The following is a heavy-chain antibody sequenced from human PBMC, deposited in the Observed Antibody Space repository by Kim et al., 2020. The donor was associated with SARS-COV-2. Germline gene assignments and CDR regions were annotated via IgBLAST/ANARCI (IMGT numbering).Heavy chain of an antibody. CDR2: VSGGGDTT. CDR3: AKGDFFDSSGYYYDYYFYGMDV. D-gene: IGHD3-22*01. Sequence: GGSLRLSCAASGFTFTSYAMNWVRQAPGKGLEWVSGVSGGGDTTYYADSVKGRFTISRDNSKRTLYLQMNSLRAEDTAVYYCAKGDFFDSSGYYYDYYFYGMDVWGQGTTVTVSS. CDR1: GFTFTSYA. V-gene: IGHV3-23*01. J-gene: IGHJ6*02.